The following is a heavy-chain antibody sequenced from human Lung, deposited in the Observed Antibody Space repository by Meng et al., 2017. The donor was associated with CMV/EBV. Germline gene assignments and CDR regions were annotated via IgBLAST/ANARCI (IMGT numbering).Heavy chain of an antibody. J-gene: IGHJ4*02. CDR1: GYTFTARY. D-gene: IGHD7-27*01. Sequence: SXXVSCKASGYTFTARYFHWVRQAPGQGLEWMGWIHPHRGDTNYAQQFQGRVTLTRDTSINTGYMELTRLTSDDTAVYYCARDNNWGTDYWGQGTLVTVSS. CDR3: ARDNNWGTDY. CDR2: IHPHRGDT. V-gene: IGHV1-2*02.